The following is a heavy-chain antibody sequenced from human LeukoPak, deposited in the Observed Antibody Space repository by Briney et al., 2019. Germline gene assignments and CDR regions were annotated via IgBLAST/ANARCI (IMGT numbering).Heavy chain of an antibody. D-gene: IGHD3-10*01. CDR2: IYHSGST. CDR3: ARDPPPQLLWFGESQGGFDP. V-gene: IGHV4-4*02. J-gene: IGHJ5*02. Sequence: SETLSLTCAVSGGSISSSNWWSWVRQPPGKGLEWIGEIYHSGSTNYNPSLKSRVTISVDRSKTQFSLKLRSVTAADTAVYYCARDPPPQLLWFGESQGGFDPWGQGTLVTVSS. CDR1: GGSISSSNW.